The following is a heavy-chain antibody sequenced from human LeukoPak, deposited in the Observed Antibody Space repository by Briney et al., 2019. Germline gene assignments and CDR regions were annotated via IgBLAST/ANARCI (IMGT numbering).Heavy chain of an antibody. D-gene: IGHD4-17*01. V-gene: IGHV1-2*02. CDR1: GYTFTGYY. Sequence: ASVKVSCKASGYTFTGYYMHWVRQAPGQGLEWMGWINPNSGGTNYAQKFQGRVTITADESTSTAYMELSSLRSEDTAVYYCAGTTVTTCLDYWGQGTLVTVSS. CDR3: AGTTVTTCLDY. J-gene: IGHJ4*02. CDR2: INPNSGGT.